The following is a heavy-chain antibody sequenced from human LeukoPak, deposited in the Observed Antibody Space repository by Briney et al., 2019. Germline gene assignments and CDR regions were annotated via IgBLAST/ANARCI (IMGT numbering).Heavy chain of an antibody. CDR3: AREGCSSTSCYSRAAFDI. J-gene: IGHJ3*02. Sequence: PGGSLRLSCAASGFTFSDYYMRWIRQAPGKGLEWVSYISSSSSYTNYADSVKRRFTISRDNAKNSLYLQMNSLRAEDTAVYYCAREGCSSTSCYSRAAFDIWGQGTMVTVSS. CDR2: ISSSSSYT. CDR1: GFTFSDYY. D-gene: IGHD2-2*01. V-gene: IGHV3-11*06.